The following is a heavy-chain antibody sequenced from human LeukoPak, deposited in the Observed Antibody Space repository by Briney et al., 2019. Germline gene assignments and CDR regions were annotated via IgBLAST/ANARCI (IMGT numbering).Heavy chain of an antibody. Sequence: ASVKVSCKASGYTFTDYYLHRVRQAPGQGLEWMGWIKPNSGGTNFAQKFQGRVTMTRDTSISTAYMELSRLRSDDTAVYYCATGSYLYDAFDIWGQGTMVTVSS. D-gene: IGHD1-26*01. CDR2: IKPNSGGT. J-gene: IGHJ3*02. V-gene: IGHV1-2*02. CDR1: GYTFTDYY. CDR3: ATGSYLYDAFDI.